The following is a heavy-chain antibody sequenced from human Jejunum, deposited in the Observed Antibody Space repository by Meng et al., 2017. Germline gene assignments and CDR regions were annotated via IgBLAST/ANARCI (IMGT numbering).Heavy chain of an antibody. Sequence: ASVKVSCKASGYTFTDHYIHWVRQAPGQGLEWMGWINPKTGGTNYGQKFQGRVTMTRDTSISTADMELSSLTSDDMAVYYCTRSPMVRGVRYFDYWGQGTQVTAS. D-gene: IGHD3-10*01. CDR1: GYTFTDHY. CDR3: TRSPMVRGVRYFDY. V-gene: IGHV1-2*02. J-gene: IGHJ4*02. CDR2: INPKTGGT.